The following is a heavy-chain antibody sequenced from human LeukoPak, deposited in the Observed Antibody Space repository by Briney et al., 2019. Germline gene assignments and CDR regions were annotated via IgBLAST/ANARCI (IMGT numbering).Heavy chain of an antibody. V-gene: IGHV4-59*01. J-gene: IGHJ4*02. CDR1: GGSISSSY. Sequence: PSETLSLSCTVSGGSISSSYWSWIRQPPGKGLEWIGYISYSGMTNYNPSLKSRVSISLDTSKNQFSLKLRSVTAADTAVYYCARGFDSKSTYFDYWGQGTLVTVSS. D-gene: IGHD5-12*01. CDR2: ISYSGMT. CDR3: ARGFDSKSTYFDY.